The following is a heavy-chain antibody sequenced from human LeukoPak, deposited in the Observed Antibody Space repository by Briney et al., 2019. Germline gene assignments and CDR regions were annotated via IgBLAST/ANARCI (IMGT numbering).Heavy chain of an antibody. V-gene: IGHV3-48*01. CDR2: ISSISGSTK. D-gene: IGHD3-10*01. CDR1: GFGFSSYD. Sequence: PGGSLRLSCAASGFGFSSYDMNWVRQAPGKGLEWVAYISSISGSTKQYADSVEGRFIVSRDNMRSSLYLHMNSLRAEDTAVYYCARDPRRGFSPDAFDVWGQGTTVTVSS. CDR3: ARDPRRGFSPDAFDV. J-gene: IGHJ3*01.